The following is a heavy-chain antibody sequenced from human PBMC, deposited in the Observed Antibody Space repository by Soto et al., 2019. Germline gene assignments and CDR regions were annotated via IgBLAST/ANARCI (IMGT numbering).Heavy chain of an antibody. D-gene: IGHD1-1*01. CDR1: GYTFTNYW. J-gene: IGHJ4*02. Sequence: GESLKISCKGSGYTFTNYWIGWVRQMPGRGLEWMNILYPGDSDTRYSPSFQGQVTISFDKSISTAYLHWSSLKASDSAIYYCASAVTGTLPPYHFDYWGKGTMVTVSS. CDR3: ASAVTGTLPPYHFDY. V-gene: IGHV5-51*03. CDR2: LYPGDSDT.